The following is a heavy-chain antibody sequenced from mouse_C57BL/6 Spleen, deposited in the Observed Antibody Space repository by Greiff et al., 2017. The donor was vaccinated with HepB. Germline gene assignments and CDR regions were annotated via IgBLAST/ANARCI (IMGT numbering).Heavy chain of an antibody. CDR1: GYTFTSYW. D-gene: IGHD2-5*01. V-gene: IGHV1-59*01. CDR3: ASPYSNFFAY. J-gene: IGHJ3*01. Sequence: VQLQQSGAELVRPGTSVKLSCKASGYTFTSYWMHWVKQRPGQGLEWIGVIDPSDSYTNYNQKFKGKATLTVDPSSSTAYMQLSSLTSEDSAVYYCASPYSNFFAYWGQGTLVTVSA. CDR2: IDPSDSYT.